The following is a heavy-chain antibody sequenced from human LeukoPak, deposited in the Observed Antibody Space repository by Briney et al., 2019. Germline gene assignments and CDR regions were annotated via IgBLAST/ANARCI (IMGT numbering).Heavy chain of an antibody. CDR2: IKQDGSEK. Sequence: GGSLRLSCAASGFTFSSYCMSWGRQAPGKGLEWVSNIKQDGSEKYYVDSVKGRFTISRDNAKNSLYLQMISLRAEDTAVYYCARVSSGYSFGDAFDIWGQGTMVTVSS. D-gene: IGHD3-22*01. CDR3: ARVSSGYSFGDAFDI. CDR1: GFTFSSYC. J-gene: IGHJ3*02. V-gene: IGHV3-7*01.